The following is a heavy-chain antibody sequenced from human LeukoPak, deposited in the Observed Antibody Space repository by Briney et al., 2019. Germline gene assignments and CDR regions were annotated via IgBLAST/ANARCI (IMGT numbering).Heavy chain of an antibody. CDR2: INHSGST. J-gene: IGHJ6*03. Sequence: SETLSLTCAVYGGSFSGYYWSWIRQPPGKGLEWIGEINHSGSTNYNPSLKSRVTISVDTSKNQFSLKLSSVTAADTAVYYCRGELRAAYYYYMDVWGKGTTVTVSS. CDR1: GGSFSGYY. CDR3: RGELRAAYYYYMDV. D-gene: IGHD1-7*01. V-gene: IGHV4-34*01.